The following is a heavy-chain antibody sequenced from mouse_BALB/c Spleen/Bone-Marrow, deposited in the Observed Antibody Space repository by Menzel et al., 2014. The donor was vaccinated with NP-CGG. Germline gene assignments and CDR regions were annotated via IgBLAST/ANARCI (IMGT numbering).Heavy chain of an antibody. CDR2: IWGGGST. CDR3: AKHYGSYYAMDY. D-gene: IGHD1-1*01. CDR1: GFSLTDYG. Sequence: VKLMESGPGLVSPSQRLSIPCTVSGFSLTDYGVSWIRQPPGKGLEWLGVIWGGGSTYYNSALKSRLSISKDNSKSQVFLKMNSLQTDDTAMYYCAKHYGSYYAMDYWGQGTSVTVSS. V-gene: IGHV2-6-5*01. J-gene: IGHJ4*01.